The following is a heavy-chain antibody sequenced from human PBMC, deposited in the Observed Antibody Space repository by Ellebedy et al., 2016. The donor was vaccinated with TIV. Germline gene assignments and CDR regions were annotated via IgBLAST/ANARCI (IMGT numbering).Heavy chain of an antibody. V-gene: IGHV3-30*02. J-gene: IGHJ4*02. CDR3: AKAVYYDSSGYFDS. CDR2: IRYNERKR. Sequence: PGGSLRLSCAASGFTFSSYGMHWVRQAPGKGLEWVAFIRYNERKRYHADSVKGRFTISRDNSRNTLYLQLNSLRPEDTAVYYCAKAVYYDSSGYFDSWGQGTLVTVSS. D-gene: IGHD3-22*01. CDR1: GFTFSSYG.